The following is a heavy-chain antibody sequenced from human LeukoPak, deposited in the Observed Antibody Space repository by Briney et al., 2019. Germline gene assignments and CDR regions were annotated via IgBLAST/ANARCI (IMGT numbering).Heavy chain of an antibody. CDR3: ARDREGSGSFDAFDI. J-gene: IGHJ3*02. V-gene: IGHV1-69*13. CDR2: IIPIFGTA. CDR1: GGTFSSYA. D-gene: IGHD3-10*01. Sequence: ASVKVSCTASGGTFSSYAISWVRQAPGQGLEWMGGIIPIFGTANYAQKFQGRVTITADESTSTAYMELSSLRSEDTAVYYCARDREGSGSFDAFDIWGQGTMVTVSS.